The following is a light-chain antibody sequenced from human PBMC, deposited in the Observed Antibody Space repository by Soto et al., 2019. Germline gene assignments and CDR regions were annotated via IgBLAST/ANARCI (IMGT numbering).Light chain of an antibody. CDR2: EVS. Sequence: QSALPQPASVSGSPGQSITISCTGTSSDVGAYDYVSWYQQHPDKAPKLMIYEVSHRPSGVSNRFYGSKSVNTATLTISGLQAEDEADYYCSSYTSSSTRVFGTGTKLTVL. CDR1: SSDVGAYDY. V-gene: IGLV2-14*03. CDR3: SSYTSSSTRV. J-gene: IGLJ1*01.